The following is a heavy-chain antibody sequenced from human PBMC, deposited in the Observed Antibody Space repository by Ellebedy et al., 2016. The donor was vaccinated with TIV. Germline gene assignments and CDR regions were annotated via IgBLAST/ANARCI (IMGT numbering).Heavy chain of an antibody. J-gene: IGHJ4*02. CDR2: INHSGNT. D-gene: IGHD2-2*01. V-gene: IGHV4-34*01. Sequence: MPGGSLRLSCAVYGGSFSGYYWSWIRQPPGKGLEWIGEINHSGNTNYTPSLKSRLTISIDTSKNQFSLQLSSVTAADTAVYYWARGVPSYTSCYVDYWGQGTLVTVSS. CDR1: GGSFSGYY. CDR3: ARGVPSYTSCYVDY.